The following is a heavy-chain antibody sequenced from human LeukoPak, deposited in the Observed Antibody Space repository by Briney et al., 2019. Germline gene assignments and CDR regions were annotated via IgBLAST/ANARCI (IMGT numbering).Heavy chain of an antibody. CDR2: IIPIFDTA. CDR3: TRDGGRFLEWLSPQASYYGMDV. V-gene: IGHV1-69*01. J-gene: IGHJ6*02. D-gene: IGHD3-3*01. CDR1: GGTFSSYA. Sequence: ASVKVSCKASGGTFSSYAISWVRQAPGQGLEWMGGIIPIFDTANYARKFQGRVTITADESTSTAYMELSSLRSEDTAVYYCTRDGGRFLEWLSPQASYYGMDVWGQGTTVTVSS.